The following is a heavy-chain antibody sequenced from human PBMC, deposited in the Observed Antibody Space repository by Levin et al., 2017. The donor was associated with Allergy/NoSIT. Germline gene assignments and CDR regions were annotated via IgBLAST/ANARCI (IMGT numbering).Heavy chain of an antibody. CDR1: GFTFSNYA. V-gene: IGHV3-30-3*01. D-gene: IGHD2-2*03. Sequence: SCAASGFTFSNYAMHWVRQAPGKGLEWVAVISYDGSNKYYADSVKGRFTISRDNSKNTLYLQMTSLRAEDTALYYCARSGYCSSTSCQRGEYGWDYWGQGTLVTVSS. CDR2: ISYDGSNK. CDR3: ARSGYCSSTSCQRGEYGWDY. J-gene: IGHJ4*02.